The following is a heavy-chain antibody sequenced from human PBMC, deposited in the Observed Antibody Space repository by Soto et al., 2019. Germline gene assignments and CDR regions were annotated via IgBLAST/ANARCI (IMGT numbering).Heavy chain of an antibody. J-gene: IGHJ5*02. V-gene: IGHV1-2*04. D-gene: IGHD5-12*01. CDR2: IIPMSDSP. CDR3: VRGSPSGYDS. CDR1: GGAFHSSA. Sequence: ASVKVSCKVSGGAFHSSALNWVRQAPGQGLEWIGGIIPMSDSPNYAQKFQGWVTMTRDTSISTAYMELSRLRSDDTAVYYCVRGSPSGYDSCGQGTLVTVSS.